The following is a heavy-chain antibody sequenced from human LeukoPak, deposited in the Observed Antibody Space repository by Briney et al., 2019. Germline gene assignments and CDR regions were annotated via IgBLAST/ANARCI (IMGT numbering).Heavy chain of an antibody. CDR3: ARAVDSSVYGVFDP. J-gene: IGHJ5*02. V-gene: IGHV3-21*01. D-gene: IGHD6-19*01. CDR1: GFTFSSYS. Sequence: GGSLRLSCAASGFTFSSYSMNWVRQAPGKGLEWVSSISSSSSYIYYADSVKGRFTISRDNAKNSLYLQMNSLRAEDTAVYYCARAVDSSVYGVFDPWGQGTLVTVSS. CDR2: ISSSSSYI.